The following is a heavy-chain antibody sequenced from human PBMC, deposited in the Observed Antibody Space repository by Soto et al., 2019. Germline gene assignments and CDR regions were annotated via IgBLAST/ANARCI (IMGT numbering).Heavy chain of an antibody. J-gene: IGHJ4*02. CDR1: GGSIGDDY. CDR2: IHISGSA. CDR3: ARGADGNDHYFDH. D-gene: IGHD5-12*01. V-gene: IGHV4-4*07. Sequence: QVQLQESGPGLVRPSETLSLTCTVSGGSIGDDYWTWIRQPAGKGLEYIGRIHISGSANYNPSLRSRVNVSIDTSKNQFSLKLHSVTAADTAVYYCARGADGNDHYFDHWGQGTLVTVSS.